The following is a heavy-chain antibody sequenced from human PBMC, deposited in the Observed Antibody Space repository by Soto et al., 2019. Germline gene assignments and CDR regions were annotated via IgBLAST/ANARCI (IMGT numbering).Heavy chain of an antibody. J-gene: IGHJ6*03. CDR2: ISYDGSNK. CDR1: GFTFSSYG. D-gene: IGHD2-15*01. CDR3: AKDPGCSGVSCSITYYYYYMDV. V-gene: IGHV3-30*18. Sequence: PGGSLRLSCAASGFTFSSYGMHWVRQAPGKGLEWVAVISYDGSNKYYADSVKGRFTISRDNSKNTLYLQMNSLRAEDTAVYYCAKDPGCSGVSCSITYYYYYMDVWGKGTTVTVSS.